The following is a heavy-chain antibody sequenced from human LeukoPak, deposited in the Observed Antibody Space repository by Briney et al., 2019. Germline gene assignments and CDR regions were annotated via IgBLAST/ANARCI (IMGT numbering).Heavy chain of an antibody. J-gene: IGHJ4*02. CDR2: IYYTGST. D-gene: IGHD2-2*01. CDR3: ARVYQSAEYYFDY. Sequence: KPSETLSLTCTVSGGSIDSYYWSWIRQPPGKGLEWIGYIYYTGSTEYHPSLKSRVTISLDTSKNQFSLKLTSVTAADTAVYYCARVYQSAEYYFDYWGQGNLVSVPS. V-gene: IGHV4-59*01. CDR1: GGSIDSYY.